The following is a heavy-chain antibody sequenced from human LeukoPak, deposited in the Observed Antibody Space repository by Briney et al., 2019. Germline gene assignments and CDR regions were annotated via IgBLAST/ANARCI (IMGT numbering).Heavy chain of an antibody. V-gene: IGHV3-30*18. D-gene: IGHD4-17*01. CDR1: GYTFSSYG. CDR3: AKPLDYGDYYYYGMDV. J-gene: IGHJ6*04. Sequence: GGSLRLSCAASGYTFSSYGMHWVRQAPGKGLEWVAVISYDGSNKYYADSVKGRFTISRDNSKNTLYLQMNSLRAEDTAVYYCAKPLDYGDYYYYGMDVWGKGTTVTVSS. CDR2: ISYDGSNK.